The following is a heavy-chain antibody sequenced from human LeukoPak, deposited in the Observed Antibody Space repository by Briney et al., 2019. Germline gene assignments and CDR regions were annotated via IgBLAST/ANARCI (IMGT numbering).Heavy chain of an antibody. V-gene: IGHV4-39*01. CDR1: GGSISSSSYY. D-gene: IGHD3-3*01. J-gene: IGHJ5*02. CDR3: ARHSGLRSPFDP. Sequence: SETLSLTCTVSGGSISSSSYYWGWIRQPPGRDLEWIGSIYSSGNTYYNPSLESRVTISVDTSKNQLSLKLTSATAADTSVYYCARHSGLRSPFDPWGQGTLVTVSS. CDR2: IYSSGNT.